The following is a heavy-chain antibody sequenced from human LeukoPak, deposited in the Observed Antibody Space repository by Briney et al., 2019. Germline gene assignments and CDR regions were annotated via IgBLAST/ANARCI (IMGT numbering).Heavy chain of an antibody. CDR3: AKRPSDYGDYVTYFDY. J-gene: IGHJ4*02. CDR1: GFSFVSYG. D-gene: IGHD4-17*01. CDR2: ISDDGRNK. Sequence: GGSLRLSCAASGFSFVSYGMHWVRQAPGKGLEWVGVISDDGRNKKYADSVKGRFTISRDNSKDTLYLQMNSLRDEDTAVYYCAKRPSDYGDYVTYFDYWGQGTLVTVSS. V-gene: IGHV3-30*18.